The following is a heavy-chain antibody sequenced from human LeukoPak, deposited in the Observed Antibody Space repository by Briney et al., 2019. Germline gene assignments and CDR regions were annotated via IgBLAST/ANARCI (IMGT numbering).Heavy chain of an antibody. D-gene: IGHD1-26*01. J-gene: IGHJ3*02. CDR1: GGTFSSYA. V-gene: IGHV1-69*13. CDR2: IIPIFGTA. Sequence: GASVKVSCKASGGTFSSYAISWVRQAPGQGLEWMGGIIPIFGTANYAQKFQGRVTITADESTSTAYMELSSLRSEDTAVYYCARDREWELHVAFDIWGQGTMVTVSS. CDR3: ARDREWELHVAFDI.